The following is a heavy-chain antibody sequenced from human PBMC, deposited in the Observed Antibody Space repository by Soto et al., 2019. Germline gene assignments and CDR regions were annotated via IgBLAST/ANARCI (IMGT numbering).Heavy chain of an antibody. CDR2: IYYSGNS. D-gene: IGHD3-22*01. J-gene: IGHJ4*02. Sequence: PSETLSLTCTVSGGSISSRFYYWGWIRQPPGKGLEWIGSIYYSGNSFYNPSLRSRVTISVDPSKNHFSLRLSSVTAADTAVYYCASQTKDYYDSGGYYVNWGQGTLVTVSS. CDR3: ASQTKDYYDSGGYYVN. V-gene: IGHV4-39*02. CDR1: GGSISSRFYY.